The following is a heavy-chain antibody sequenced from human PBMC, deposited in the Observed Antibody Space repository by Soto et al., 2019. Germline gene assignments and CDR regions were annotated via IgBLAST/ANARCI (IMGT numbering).Heavy chain of an antibody. V-gene: IGHV1-69*13. CDR2: IIPIFGTA. D-gene: IGHD2-21*02. Sequence: SVKVSCKASGGTFSSYAISWVRQAPGQGLEWMGGIIPIFGTANYAQKFQGRVTITADESTSTAYMELSSLRSEDTAVYYCARAWVVVTAPDYWGQGTLVTVSS. CDR1: GGTFSSYA. J-gene: IGHJ4*02. CDR3: ARAWVVVTAPDY.